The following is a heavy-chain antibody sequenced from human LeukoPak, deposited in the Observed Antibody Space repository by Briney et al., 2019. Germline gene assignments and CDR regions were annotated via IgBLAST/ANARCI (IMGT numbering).Heavy chain of an antibody. D-gene: IGHD3-3*01. CDR3: ARAIGVVSYMDV. J-gene: IGHJ6*03. V-gene: IGHV3-21*01. Sequence: PGGSLRLSCAASGFTFSSYSMNWFRQAPGKGLEWVSSMSSSSSYIYYADSVKGRFTISRDNAKNSLFLQMNSLRDEDTAVYYCARAIGVVSYMDVWGKGTTVTVSS. CDR1: GFTFSSYS. CDR2: MSSSSSYI.